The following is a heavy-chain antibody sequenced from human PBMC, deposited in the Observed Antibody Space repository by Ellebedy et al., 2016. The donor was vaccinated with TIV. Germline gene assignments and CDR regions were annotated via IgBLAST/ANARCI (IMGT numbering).Heavy chain of an antibody. D-gene: IGHD1-1*01. Sequence: MPSETLSLTCTVSGYSISSGYYWSWIRQPPGKGLEWIGYIYYSGSTNYNPSLKSRVTISVDTSKNQISLKLRSVTAADTAVYYCSRGKNVDAFDIWGQGTMVTVSS. CDR3: SRGKNVDAFDI. J-gene: IGHJ3*02. V-gene: IGHV4-61*01. CDR2: IYYSGST. CDR1: GYSISSGYY.